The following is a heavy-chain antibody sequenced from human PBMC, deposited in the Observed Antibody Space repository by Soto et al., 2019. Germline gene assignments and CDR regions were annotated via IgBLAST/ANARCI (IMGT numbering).Heavy chain of an antibody. V-gene: IGHV4-34*01. D-gene: IGHD2-15*01. CDR3: ARGRTALNTKDIVVVSTDAFDI. CDR2: INHSGST. CDR1: GGSFSGYY. J-gene: IGHJ3*02. Sequence: SETLSLTCAVYGGSFSGYYWSWIRQPPGKGLEWIGEINHSGSTNYNPSLKSRVTISVDTSKNQFSLKLSSVTAADTAVYYCARGRTALNTKDIVVVSTDAFDIWGQGTMVTVSS.